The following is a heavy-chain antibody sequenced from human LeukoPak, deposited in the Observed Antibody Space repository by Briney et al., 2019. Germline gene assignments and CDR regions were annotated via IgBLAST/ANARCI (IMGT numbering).Heavy chain of an antibody. D-gene: IGHD2/OR15-2a*01. CDR1: GYTFTSYD. V-gene: IGHV1-8*01. J-gene: IGHJ6*03. CDR2: MNPNSGNT. Sequence: ASVKVSCKASGYTFTSYDINWVRQATGQGLEWMGWMNPNSGNTGYAQKFRGRVTMTRNTSISTAYMELSSLRSEDTAVYYCARGRYLDYYYYYYMDVWGKGTTVTISS. CDR3: ARGRYLDYYYYYYMDV.